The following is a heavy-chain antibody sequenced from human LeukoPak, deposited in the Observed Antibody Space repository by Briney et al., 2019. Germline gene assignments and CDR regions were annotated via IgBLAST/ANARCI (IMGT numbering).Heavy chain of an antibody. CDR3: AREKGYLMEVDV. CDR2: RYHDGGR. J-gene: IGHJ6*02. CDR1: GDSIRSDSW. V-gene: IGHV4-4*02. Sequence: SETLSLTCAVSGDSIRSDSWWIWVRQAPGKGLEWIGERYHDGGRTYNPSLKSRVSISLDESENPFSLELTSVTAADTAVYFCAREKGYLMEVDVWGQGTTVTVSS. D-gene: IGHD6-13*01.